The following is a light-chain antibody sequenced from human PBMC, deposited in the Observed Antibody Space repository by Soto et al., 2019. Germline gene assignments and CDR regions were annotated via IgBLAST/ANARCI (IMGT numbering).Light chain of an antibody. CDR2: GAS. Sequence: EIVLTQSPGTLSLSPGERATLSCRASQSVSSSYLAWYQQKPGQAPRLLIYGASSRATGIPDRVSGSGSGTGFTLTISRLEPEDFAVYYCQQYGSSPPWTFGQGTKVEIK. V-gene: IGKV3-20*01. CDR3: QQYGSSPPWT. J-gene: IGKJ1*01. CDR1: QSVSSSY.